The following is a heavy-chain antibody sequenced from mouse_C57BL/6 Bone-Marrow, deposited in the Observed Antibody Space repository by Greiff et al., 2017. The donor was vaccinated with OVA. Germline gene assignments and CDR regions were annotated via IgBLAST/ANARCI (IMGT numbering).Heavy chain of an antibody. J-gene: IGHJ4*01. Sequence: EVQVVESEGGLVQPGSSMKLSCTASGFTFSDYYMAWVRQVPEKGLEWVANINYDGSSTYYLDSLKSRFIISRDNAKNILYLQMSSLKSEDTATYYCARADYRGAMDYWGQGTSVTVSS. CDR3: ARADYRGAMDY. V-gene: IGHV5-16*01. CDR2: INYDGSST. D-gene: IGHD2-14*01. CDR1: GFTFSDYY.